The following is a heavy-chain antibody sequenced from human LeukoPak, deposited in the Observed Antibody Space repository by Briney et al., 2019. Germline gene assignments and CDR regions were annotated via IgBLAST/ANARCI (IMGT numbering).Heavy chain of an antibody. Sequence: ASVKVSCKASGYPFTSNGITWVRQAPGQGLEWMGWISTYNGKTNYAQKLQDRVSMTTDTSTSTVYMELRSLRSDDTAVYYCALNGDFRDDAFDIWGQGTMVTVSS. CDR2: ISTYNGKT. D-gene: IGHD2-21*02. J-gene: IGHJ3*02. CDR3: ALNGDFRDDAFDI. V-gene: IGHV1-18*01. CDR1: GYPFTSNG.